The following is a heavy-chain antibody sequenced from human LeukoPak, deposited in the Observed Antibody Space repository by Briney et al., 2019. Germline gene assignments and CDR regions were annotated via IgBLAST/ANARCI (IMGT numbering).Heavy chain of an antibody. Sequence: ASLKVSRKASGYTFTSYDINWVRQATGQGLEWRGWMNPNSGNTGYAQKFQGRVTMTRNTSISTAYMELSSLRAEDSAVYDCAITGYYDFWSGSNDYWGQGTLVTVSS. CDR1: GYTFTSYD. J-gene: IGHJ4*02. CDR2: MNPNSGNT. D-gene: IGHD3-3*01. V-gene: IGHV1-8*01. CDR3: AITGYYDFWSGSNDY.